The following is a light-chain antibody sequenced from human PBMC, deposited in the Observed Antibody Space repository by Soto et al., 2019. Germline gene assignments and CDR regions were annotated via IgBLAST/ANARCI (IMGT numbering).Light chain of an antibody. CDR1: QSISSW. Sequence: DLQMTQSPSTLSASVGNRVTLTCRASQSISSWLAWYQQKPGKAPKLLIYSASSLESGVPSRFSGSGSGTEFTLTISSLQPEDFATYYCQQRNSYPITVGQGTRLEIK. J-gene: IGKJ5*01. CDR3: QQRNSYPIT. V-gene: IGKV1-5*03. CDR2: SAS.